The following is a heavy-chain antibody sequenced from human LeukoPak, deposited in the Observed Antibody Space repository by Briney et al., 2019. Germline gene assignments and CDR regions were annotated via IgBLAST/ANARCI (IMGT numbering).Heavy chain of an antibody. CDR1: GGSISSYY. CDR2: IYYSGST. Sequence: SETLSLTCTVSGGSISSYYWSWIRQPPGKGLEWIGYIYYSGSTNYNPSLKSRVTISVDTSKNQFSLKLSSVTAADTAVYYCARGDGRDGYNRLQPFDYWGQGTLVTVSS. D-gene: IGHD5-24*01. CDR3: ARGDGRDGYNRLQPFDY. J-gene: IGHJ4*02. V-gene: IGHV4-59*08.